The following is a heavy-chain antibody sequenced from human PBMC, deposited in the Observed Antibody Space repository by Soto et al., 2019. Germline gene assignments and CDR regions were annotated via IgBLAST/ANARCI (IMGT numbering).Heavy chain of an antibody. D-gene: IGHD3-22*01. CDR3: ARYDSSGYYWPYYYYGMDV. CDR2: ISSSSSYI. CDR1: GFTFSTYS. J-gene: IGHJ6*02. Sequence: LRLSCAASGFTFSTYSMNWVRQAPGKGLEWVSSISSSSSYIYYADSVKGRFTISRDNAKNSLYLQMNSLRAEDTAVYYCARYDSSGYYWPYYYYGMDVWGQGTTVTVSS. V-gene: IGHV3-21*01.